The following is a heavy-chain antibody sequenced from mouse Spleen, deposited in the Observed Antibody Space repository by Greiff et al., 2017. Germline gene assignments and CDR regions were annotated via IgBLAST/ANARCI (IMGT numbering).Heavy chain of an antibody. CDR1: GYAFSSYW. D-gene: IGHD2-4*01. CDR3: ARRRYDYVYFDY. CDR2: IYPGDGDT. V-gene: IGHV1-80*01. J-gene: IGHJ2*01. Sequence: VQVVESGAELVKPGASVKISCKASGYAFSSYWMNWVKQRPGKGLEWIGQIYPGDGDTNYNGKFKGKATLTADKSSSTAYMQLSSLTSEDSAVYFCARRRYDYVYFDYWGQGTTLTVSS.